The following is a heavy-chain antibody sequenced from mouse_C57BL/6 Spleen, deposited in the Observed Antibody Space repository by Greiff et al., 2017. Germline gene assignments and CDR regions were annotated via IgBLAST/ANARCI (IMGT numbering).Heavy chain of an antibody. CDR3: ARYPCYYGSSHFDY. D-gene: IGHD1-1*01. V-gene: IGHV1-80*01. CDR2: IYPGDGDT. CDR1: GYAFSSYW. J-gene: IGHJ2*01. Sequence: VQLQQPGAELVKPGASVKISCKASGYAFSSYWMHWVKQRPGKGLEWIGQIYPGDGDTNYNGKFKGKATLTADKSSSTAYMQLSSLTSEDSAVYVGARYPCYYGSSHFDYWGQGTTLTVSS.